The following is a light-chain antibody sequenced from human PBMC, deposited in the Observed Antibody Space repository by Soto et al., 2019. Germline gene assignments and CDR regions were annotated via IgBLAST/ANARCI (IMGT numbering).Light chain of an antibody. J-gene: IGLJ2*01. CDR1: SRDVGGYNY. CDR3: CSYAGSDTPVV. CDR2: DVS. V-gene: IGLV2-11*01. Sequence: QSALTQPRSVSGSPGQSVTISCTGTSRDVGGYNYVSWYQQHPAKVPKLMIYDVSKRPSGVPDRFSGSKSGNTASLTIAGLQAEDGAYYYCCSYAGSDTPVVLVGGTKLTLL.